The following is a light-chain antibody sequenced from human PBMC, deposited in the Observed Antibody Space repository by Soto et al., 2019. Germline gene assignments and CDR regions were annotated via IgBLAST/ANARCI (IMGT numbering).Light chain of an antibody. Sequence: DIQMTQSPSSLSASVGDRVTITCRASQSISSYLSWYQQKPGKAPKLLINVASTLQSGVPSRFSGSGSGTDFTLAISSLQPEDFATFYCQQYNGYSRTFGQGTKVEI. CDR3: QQYNGYSRT. J-gene: IGKJ1*01. CDR2: VAS. CDR1: QSISSY. V-gene: IGKV1-39*01.